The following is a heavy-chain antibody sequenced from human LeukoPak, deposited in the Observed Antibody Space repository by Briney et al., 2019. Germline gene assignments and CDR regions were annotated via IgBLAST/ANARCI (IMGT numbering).Heavy chain of an antibody. CDR3: ARPDYSGSGSYQYSFDY. CDR1: GYTFTGYY. D-gene: IGHD3-10*01. J-gene: IGHJ4*02. CDR2: INPNTGGT. Sequence: ASAKVSCKASGYTFTGYYIHWVRQAPGQGLEWMGWINPNTGGTKYAQSFQGRVTMTRDMSINTSYMELRRLRSDDTAMYYCARPDYSGSGSYQYSFDYWGQGTLVTVSS. V-gene: IGHV1-2*02.